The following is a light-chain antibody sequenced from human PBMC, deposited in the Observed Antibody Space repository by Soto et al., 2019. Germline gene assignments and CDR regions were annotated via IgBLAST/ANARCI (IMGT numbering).Light chain of an antibody. V-gene: IGLV1-44*01. J-gene: IGLJ1*01. CDR3: AAWDDSLNAVV. Sequence: QSVLTQSPSASGTPGQRVTISCSGSSSNIGGNPVNWYQQLPGTAPKLLIYGNDQRPSGVPDRFSGSKSGTSASLAISGLQSEDGADFYCAAWDDSLNAVVFGTGTKLTVL. CDR1: SSNIGGNP. CDR2: GND.